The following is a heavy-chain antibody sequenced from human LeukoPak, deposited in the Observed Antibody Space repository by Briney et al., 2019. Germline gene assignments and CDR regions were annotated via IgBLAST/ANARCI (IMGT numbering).Heavy chain of an antibody. CDR2: IYYSGST. Sequence: SETLSLTCTVSGGSISSYYWSWIRQPPGKGLEWIGSIYYSGSTYYNPSLKSRVTISVDTSKNQFSLKLSSVTAADTAVYYCASGKARYFDLWGRGTLVTVSS. D-gene: IGHD4-23*01. J-gene: IGHJ2*01. CDR3: ASGKARYFDL. CDR1: GGSISSYY. V-gene: IGHV4-39*01.